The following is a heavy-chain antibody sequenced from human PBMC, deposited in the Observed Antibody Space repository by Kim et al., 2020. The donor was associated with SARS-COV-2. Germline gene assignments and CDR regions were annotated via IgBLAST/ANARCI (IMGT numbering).Heavy chain of an antibody. D-gene: IGHD3-10*01. V-gene: IGHV3-23*01. CDR1: GFTFSSYA. CDR3: AKTRLWFGELPNFFDY. Sequence: GGSLRLSCAASGFTFSSYAMSWVRQAPGKGLEWVSAISGSGGSTYYADSVKGRFTISRDNSKNTLYLQMNSLRAEDTAVYYCAKTRLWFGELPNFFDYWGQGTLVTVSS. J-gene: IGHJ4*02. CDR2: ISGSGGST.